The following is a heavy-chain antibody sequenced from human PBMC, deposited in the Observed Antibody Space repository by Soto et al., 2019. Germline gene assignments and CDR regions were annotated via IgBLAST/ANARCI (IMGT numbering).Heavy chain of an antibody. CDR2: IWYDGSNE. V-gene: IGHV3-33*01. J-gene: IGHJ6*02. CDR3: ARHGIQVSHDV. D-gene: IGHD5-18*01. CDR1: GFTFGSYG. Sequence: PGGSLRLSCAASGFTFGSYGIHWFRQAPVKWLEWVSIIWYDGSNEYYADSVRGRFTISRDNAKNSLFLQMNSLRDEDTAVYYCARHGIQVSHDVWGQGTTVTVSS.